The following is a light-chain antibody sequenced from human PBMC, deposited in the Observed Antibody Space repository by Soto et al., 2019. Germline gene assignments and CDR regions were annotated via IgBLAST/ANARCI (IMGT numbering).Light chain of an antibody. CDR1: QTVRNNY. V-gene: IGKV3-20*01. J-gene: IGKJ4*01. CDR2: DAS. CDR3: QQFSSYPLT. Sequence: EFVLMQSPGSLSLSPGERVTLSCRASQTVRNNYLAWYQQKPGQAPRLLIYDASSRATGIPDRFSGGGSGTDFTLTISRLEPEDFAVYYCQQFSSYPLTFGGGTKVDIK.